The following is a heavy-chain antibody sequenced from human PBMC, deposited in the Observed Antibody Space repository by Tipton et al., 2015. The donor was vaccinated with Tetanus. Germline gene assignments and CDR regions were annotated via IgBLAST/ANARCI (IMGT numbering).Heavy chain of an antibody. CDR3: AKALGSSAWYGA. V-gene: IGHV3-7*01. Sequence: SLRLSCAASGFTFNSDWMTWVRQAPGKGLEWVANIRQDGSEKYYVDSVKGRFTISRDNAKNSLYLQMNSLRAEDTAVYYCAKALGSSAWYGAWGQGTLVTVSS. CDR2: IRQDGSEK. D-gene: IGHD6-13*01. CDR1: GFTFNSDW. J-gene: IGHJ5*02.